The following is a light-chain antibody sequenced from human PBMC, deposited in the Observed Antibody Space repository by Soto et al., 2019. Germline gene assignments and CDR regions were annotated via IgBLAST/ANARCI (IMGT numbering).Light chain of an antibody. CDR2: GAS. V-gene: IGKV3-20*01. Sequence: IVLTQSPGTLSLSPGDRATLSCRASQSVSGSYLAWYQQKPGQAPRLLIYGASSRATGIPDRFSGSGSGTDFTLTISRLEPEDFAVYYCQQYGRSPLTFGGGTKVEIK. CDR1: QSVSGSY. CDR3: QQYGRSPLT. J-gene: IGKJ4*01.